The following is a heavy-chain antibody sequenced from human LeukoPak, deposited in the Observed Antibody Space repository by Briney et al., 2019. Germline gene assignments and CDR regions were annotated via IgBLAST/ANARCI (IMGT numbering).Heavy chain of an antibody. V-gene: IGHV4-61*02. D-gene: IGHD3-3*01. J-gene: IGHJ6*03. CDR2: IYTSGST. CDR1: GGSISSGSYY. CDR3: ARGAPYYDFWSGYYEAAIMDV. Sequence: SQTLSLTFTVSGGSISSGSYYWSWIRQPAGKGLEWIGRIYTSGSTNYNPSLKSRVTISVDTSKNQFSLKLSSVTAADTAVYYCARGAPYYDFWSGYYEAAIMDVWGKGTTVTVSS.